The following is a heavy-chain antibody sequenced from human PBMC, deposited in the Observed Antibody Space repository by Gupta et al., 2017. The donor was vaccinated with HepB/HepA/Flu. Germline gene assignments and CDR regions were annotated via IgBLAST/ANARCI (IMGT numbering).Heavy chain of an antibody. D-gene: IGHD3-22*01. Sequence: QVQLVQSGAEVKKPGASVKISCKASGYTFTSYGISWVRQAPGQGLEWMGWISAYNGNTNYAQKLQGRVTMTTDTSTSTAYMELRSLRSDDTAVYYCARGQAIPIDDSSGYYATDAFDIWGQGTMVTVSS. J-gene: IGHJ3*02. CDR1: GYTFTSYG. V-gene: IGHV1-18*01. CDR3: ARGQAIPIDDSSGYYATDAFDI. CDR2: ISAYNGNT.